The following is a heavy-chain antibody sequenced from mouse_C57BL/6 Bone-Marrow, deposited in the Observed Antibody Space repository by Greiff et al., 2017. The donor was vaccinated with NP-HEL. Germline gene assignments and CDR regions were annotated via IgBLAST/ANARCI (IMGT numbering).Heavy chain of an antibody. CDR1: GFTFSNYW. CDR2: IRLKSDNYAT. J-gene: IGHJ2*01. D-gene: IGHD2-4*01. V-gene: IGHV6-3*01. CDR3: TTYDYGLYY. Sequence: EVMLVESGGGLVQPGGSMKLSCVASGFTFSNYWMNWVRQSPEKGLEWVAQIRLKSDNYATHYAESVKGRFTISRDDSKSSVYLQMNNLRAEDTGIYYCTTYDYGLYYWGQGTTLTVSS.